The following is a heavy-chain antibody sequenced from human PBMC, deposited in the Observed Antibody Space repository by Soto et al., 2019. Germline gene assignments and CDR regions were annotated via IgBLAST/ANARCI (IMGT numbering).Heavy chain of an antibody. CDR3: TTYTISPPPNIGGY. Sequence: GFLRLSCAASGFTVSSNFMTWVRQAPGKGLEWVSVIYSGGSAYYADSVKGGFTISRDNSKNTLYLQMNSLRAEDTAVYYCTTYTISPPPNIGGYWGQGTLVTVSS. V-gene: IGHV3-66*01. CDR2: IYSGGSA. J-gene: IGHJ4*01. D-gene: IGHD2-2*02. CDR1: GFTVSSNF.